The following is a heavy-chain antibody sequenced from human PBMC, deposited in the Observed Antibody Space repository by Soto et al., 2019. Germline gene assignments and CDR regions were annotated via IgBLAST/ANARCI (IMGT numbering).Heavy chain of an antibody. CDR1: RNTFTSYG. CDR2: ISAYNGTT. J-gene: IGHJ5*01. V-gene: IGHV1-18*04. CDR3: ATYAGRGAYYNWFDS. Sequence: ASVKVSCKASRNTFTSYGISWVRQAPGQGLEWMGWISAYNGTTNYAQKFQGRVTMTTDESMSTAYMELRSLRSDDTAAYYCATYAGRGAYYNWFDSWGQGTLVTVSS. D-gene: IGHD2-21*01.